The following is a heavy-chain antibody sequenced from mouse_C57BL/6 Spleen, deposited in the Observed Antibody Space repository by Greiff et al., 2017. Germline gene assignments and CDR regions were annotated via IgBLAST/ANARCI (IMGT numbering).Heavy chain of an antibody. CDR1: GYTFTSYW. CDR2: IHPNSGST. J-gene: IGHJ1*03. Sequence: VQLQQPGAELVKPGASVKLSCKASGYTFTSYWMHWVKQRPGQGLEWIGMIHPNSGSTNYNEKFKSKATLTVDKSSSTAYMQLSSLTSADSAVYYCARSGDYAYFDVWGTGTTVTVSS. CDR3: ARSGDYAYFDV. V-gene: IGHV1-64*01. D-gene: IGHD2-4*01.